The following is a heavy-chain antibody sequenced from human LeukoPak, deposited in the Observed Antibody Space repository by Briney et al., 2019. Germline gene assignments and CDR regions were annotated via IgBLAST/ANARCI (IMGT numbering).Heavy chain of an antibody. J-gene: IGHJ6*02. CDR1: GFTVSSNY. Sequence: GRSLRLSCAASGFTVSSNYMGWVRQAPGKGLEWVSVIYSGGSTYYADSVKGRFTISRDNSKNTLYLQMNSLRAEDTAVYYCARDLREYDFWSGYPYYYYYGMDVWGQGTTVTVSS. CDR2: IYSGGST. D-gene: IGHD3-3*01. CDR3: ARDLREYDFWSGYPYYYYYGMDV. V-gene: IGHV3-53*01.